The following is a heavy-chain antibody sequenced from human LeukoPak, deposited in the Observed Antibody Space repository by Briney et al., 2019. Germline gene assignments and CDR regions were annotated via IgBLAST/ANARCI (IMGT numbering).Heavy chain of an antibody. CDR2: INHSGST. V-gene: IGHV4-34*01. D-gene: IGHD5-18*01. J-gene: IGHJ6*02. CDR1: GGSCSGYY. CDR3: ARQRGYSYGYRDYYYGMDV. Sequence: SETLTLTCADYGGSCSGYYWSWIRQPPGKELEWIGEINHSGSTNYNPSLKSRVTISVDTSKNQFSLKLSSVTAADTAVYYCARQRGYSYGYRDYYYGMDVWGQGTTVTVSS.